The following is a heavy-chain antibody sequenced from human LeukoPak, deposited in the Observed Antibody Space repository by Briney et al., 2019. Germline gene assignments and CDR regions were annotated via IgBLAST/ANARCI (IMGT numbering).Heavy chain of an antibody. CDR1: GFTFSSYA. V-gene: IGHV3-23*01. D-gene: IGHD2-21*01. CDR2: ISGSGGST. Sequence: GGSLRLSCAASGFTFSSYAMSWVRQAPGKGLEWVSGISGSGGSTYYADSVKGRFTISRDNSKSTLYLQMNSLRAEDTAVYYCAKAPVTTCSGAYCYPFDYWGQGTLVTVSS. J-gene: IGHJ4*02. CDR3: AKAPVTTCSGAYCYPFDY.